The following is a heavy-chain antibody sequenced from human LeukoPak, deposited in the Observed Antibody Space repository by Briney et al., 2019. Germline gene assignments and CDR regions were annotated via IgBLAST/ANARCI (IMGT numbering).Heavy chain of an antibody. CDR1: GFAFSSYA. Sequence: GGSLRLSCSASGFAFSSYAMHWVRQAQGKGLECVSAINSNGGTTYYADSVKGRFTISRDNSKNTLYLQMNSLRAEDTAVYYCAREYDSSGYQSYGMDVWGQGTTVTVSS. D-gene: IGHD3-22*01. CDR2: INSNGGTT. V-gene: IGHV3-64*04. CDR3: AREYDSSGYQSYGMDV. J-gene: IGHJ6*02.